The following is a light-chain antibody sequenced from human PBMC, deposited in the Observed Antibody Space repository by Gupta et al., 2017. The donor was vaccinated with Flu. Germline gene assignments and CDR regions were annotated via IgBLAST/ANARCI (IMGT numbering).Light chain of an antibody. CDR3: KKRGLGPRLT. J-gene: IGKJ4*01. V-gene: IGKV3-11*01. CDR2: YAS. Sequence: VLTQSPATLSLSPGERATLSCRASQSVSSYLAWYQQNTGQAPRLLIDYASNRATGIPARGMGSGSGTDCTPMISSLGAEDDVVDYCKKRGLGPRLTFGGGTXVEIK. CDR1: QSVSSY.